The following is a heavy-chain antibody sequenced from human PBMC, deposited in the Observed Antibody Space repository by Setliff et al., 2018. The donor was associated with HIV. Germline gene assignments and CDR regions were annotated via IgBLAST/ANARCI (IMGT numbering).Heavy chain of an antibody. V-gene: IGHV4-61*05. D-gene: IGHD2-21*02. CDR1: GGSISSTSYY. CDR2: NYTSGST. J-gene: IGHJ4*02. CDR3: ARLSGDYYYFDY. Sequence: SETLSLTCTVSGGSISSTSYYWGWIRQPPGKGLEWIGYNYTSGSTNYNPSLKSRVTISLDTSKNQFSLKLTSVTAADTAVYYCARLSGDYYYFDYWGQGTLVTVSS.